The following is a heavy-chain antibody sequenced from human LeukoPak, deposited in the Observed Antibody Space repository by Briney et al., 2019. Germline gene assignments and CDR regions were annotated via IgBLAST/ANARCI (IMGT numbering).Heavy chain of an antibody. CDR1: GDSISRYY. CDR2: IYYTGTT. CDR3: ATTSRDFLSGFDY. D-gene: IGHD3-3*01. Sequence: SETLSLTCTVSGDSISRYYWSWIRQPPGKGLEWIGYIYYTGTTNHNPSLKSRVTITVDTSKNQFSLRLSSVTAADTAVYYCATTSRDFLSGFDYWGQGTLVTVSS. V-gene: IGHV4-59*01. J-gene: IGHJ4*02.